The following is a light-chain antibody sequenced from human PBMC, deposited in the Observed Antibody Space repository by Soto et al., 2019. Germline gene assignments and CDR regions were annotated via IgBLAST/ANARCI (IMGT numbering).Light chain of an antibody. CDR2: DVN. CDR1: NSDVGGYDY. CDR3: SSYAGTNIHYV. Sequence: QSVLTQPASVSGSPGQSITISCTGTNSDVGGYDYVSWYQQHPGKAPKLMIFDVNHRPSGVSSRFSGSKFGNTASLTISGLQAEDEADYYCSSYAGTNIHYVFGTGTKVTVL. V-gene: IGLV2-14*03. J-gene: IGLJ1*01.